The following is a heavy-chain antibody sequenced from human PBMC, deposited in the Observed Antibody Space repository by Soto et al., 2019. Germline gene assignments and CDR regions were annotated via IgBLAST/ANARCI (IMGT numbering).Heavy chain of an antibody. CDR3: ARAHGRYSSGWYRIPHGLDYYYYGMDV. J-gene: IGHJ6*02. CDR2: ISGGNDNI. Sequence: GASVKVSCKASGYTFTTYPMHWVRQAPGQRLEWMGWISGGNDNIEYSQKFQGRVTFTRDTSASTAHMELSSLRSEDTAVYYCARAHGRYSSGWYRIPHGLDYYYYGMDVWGQGTTVTVSS. CDR1: GYTFTTYP. V-gene: IGHV1-3*01. D-gene: IGHD6-19*01.